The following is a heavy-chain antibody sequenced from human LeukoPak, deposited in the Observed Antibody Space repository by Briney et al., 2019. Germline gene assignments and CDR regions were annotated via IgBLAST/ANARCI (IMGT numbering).Heavy chain of an antibody. CDR1: GGSISSHY. CDR2: IYYSGST. V-gene: IGHV4-59*11. Sequence: SETLSLTCTVSGGSISSHYWSWIRQPPGKGLEWIGYIYYSGSTNYNPSLKSRVTISVDTSKNQFSLKLSSVTAADTAVYYCATGKTDYYYYYMDVWGKGTTVTVSS. J-gene: IGHJ6*03. CDR3: ATGKTDYYYYYMDV. D-gene: IGHD1-14*01.